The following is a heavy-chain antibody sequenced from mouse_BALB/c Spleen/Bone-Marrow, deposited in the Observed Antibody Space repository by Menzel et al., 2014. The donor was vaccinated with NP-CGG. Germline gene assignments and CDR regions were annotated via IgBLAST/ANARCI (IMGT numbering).Heavy chain of an antibody. Sequence: ESGPGLVKPSQSLSLTCSVTGYSITSGYYWNWIRQFPGNKLEWMGYISYDGSNNYNPSLKNRISITRDTSKNRFFLKLNSVTTEDTATYYCARAAYWGQGTLVTVSA. CDR3: ARAAY. CDR2: ISYDGSN. V-gene: IGHV3-6*02. J-gene: IGHJ3*01. CDR1: GYSITSGYY.